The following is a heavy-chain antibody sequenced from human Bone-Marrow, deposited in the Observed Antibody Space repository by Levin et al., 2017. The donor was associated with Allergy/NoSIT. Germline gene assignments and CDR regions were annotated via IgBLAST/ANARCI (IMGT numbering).Heavy chain of an antibody. CDR2: TKSKAYSFTT. CDR1: GFTFSDHY. V-gene: IGHV3-72*01. D-gene: IGHD6-19*01. Sequence: LTGGSLRLSCAASGFTFSDHYMEWVRQAPGKGLEWVGRTKSKAYSFTTEYAASVEGRFTISRDASKNSLYLHMNSLKTEDTAMYYCVVYISGWPGWGQGTLVTVSS. CDR3: VVYISGWPG. J-gene: IGHJ4*02.